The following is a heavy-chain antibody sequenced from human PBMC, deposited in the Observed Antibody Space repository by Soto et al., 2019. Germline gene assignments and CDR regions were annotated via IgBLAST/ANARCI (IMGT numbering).Heavy chain of an antibody. CDR1: GYSFTTYW. J-gene: IGHJ6*02. V-gene: IGHV5-51*01. CDR3: AKEGSAMDKGYGTDV. D-gene: IGHD5-18*01. CDR2: IYPGDSDT. Sequence: PGESLKISCKGSGYSFTTYWIAWVRQMPGKGLEWMGIIYPGDSDTRYSPSFQGQVTISADKSISTAYLQWSSLKASDTAMYYCAKEGSAMDKGYGTDVWGQGTTVTVS.